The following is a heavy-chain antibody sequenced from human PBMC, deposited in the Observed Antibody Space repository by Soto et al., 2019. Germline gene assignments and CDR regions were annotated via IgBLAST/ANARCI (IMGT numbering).Heavy chain of an antibody. CDR3: AGGCSGGSCFSSLDY. V-gene: IGHV4-31*03. D-gene: IGHD2-15*01. J-gene: IGHJ4*02. Sequence: PSETLSLTCTVSGGSISSGGYYWSWIRQHPGKGLEWIGYIYYSGSTYYNPSLKSRVTISVDTSKNQFSLKLSSVTAADTAVYYCAGGCSGGSCFSSLDYWGQGTLVTVSS. CDR1: GGSISSGGYY. CDR2: IYYSGST.